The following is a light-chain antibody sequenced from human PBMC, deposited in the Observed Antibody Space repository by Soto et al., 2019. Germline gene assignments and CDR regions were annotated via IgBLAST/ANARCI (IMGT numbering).Light chain of an antibody. J-gene: IGKJ1*01. Sequence: IQMTQSPSSLSASVGDRVTITCRASQAIRDDLAWYQQKPGKAPNLLIYAASNLQSGVPSRFRGSGSGTDFTLTISSLQPEDFATYYCLQDYTYPRTFGQGTKVDI. V-gene: IGKV1-6*01. CDR3: LQDYTYPRT. CDR2: AAS. CDR1: QAIRDD.